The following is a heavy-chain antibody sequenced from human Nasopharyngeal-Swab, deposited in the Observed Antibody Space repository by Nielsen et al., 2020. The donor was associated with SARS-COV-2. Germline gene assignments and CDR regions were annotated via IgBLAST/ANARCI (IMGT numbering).Heavy chain of an antibody. J-gene: IGHJ4*02. CDR1: GFIFSDSA. CDR2: IRSKGNSYAT. CDR3: TRCGGSCYTGKDY. V-gene: IGHV3-73*01. D-gene: IGHD2-15*01. Sequence: GALRLSCAASGFIFSDSAIHWVRQASGKGLEWVGRIRSKGNSYATAYAASVKGRFTISRDDSKDTAYLQMNSLITEDTAVYYCTRCGGSCYTGKDYWGQGTLVTVSS.